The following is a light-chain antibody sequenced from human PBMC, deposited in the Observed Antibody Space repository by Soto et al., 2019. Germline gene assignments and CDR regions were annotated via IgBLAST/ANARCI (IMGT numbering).Light chain of an antibody. CDR3: QQLNSYPIT. J-gene: IGKJ5*01. V-gene: IGKV3-15*01. Sequence: EIVMTQSPATLSVSPGERATLSFRASQTVGSDLVWYQQKPGHPPRLLIYGASTRATGIPARFSGSGSGTEFTLAISSLQSEDFATYYCQQLNSYPITFGQGTRLEI. CDR2: GAS. CDR1: QTVGSD.